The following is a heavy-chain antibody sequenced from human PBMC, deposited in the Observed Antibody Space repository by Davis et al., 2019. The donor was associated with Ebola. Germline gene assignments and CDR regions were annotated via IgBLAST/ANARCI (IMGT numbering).Heavy chain of an antibody. V-gene: IGHV1-2*04. CDR2: INPNSGGT. D-gene: IGHD2-15*01. J-gene: IGHJ4*02. Sequence: ASVKVSCKASGYTFTGYYMHWVRQAPGQGLEWMGWINPNSGGTNYAQKFQGWVTMTRGTSISTAYMELSRLRSDDTAVYYCAITRFCSGGSCYFDFDYWGQGTLVTVSS. CDR3: AITRFCSGGSCYFDFDY. CDR1: GYTFTGYY.